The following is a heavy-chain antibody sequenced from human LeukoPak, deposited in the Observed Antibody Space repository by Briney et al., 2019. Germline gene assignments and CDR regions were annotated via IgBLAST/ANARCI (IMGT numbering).Heavy chain of an antibody. CDR1: GYTFTGYY. J-gene: IGHJ6*03. Sequence: ASVKVSCKASGYTFTGYYMHWVRQAPGQGLEWMGWINPNSGGTNYAQKFQGRVTMTRDTSISTAYMELSRLRSDDTAVYYCARDPTPFWSGYRDYYYYMDVWGKGTTVTISS. CDR3: ARDPTPFWSGYRDYYYYMDV. V-gene: IGHV1-2*02. CDR2: INPNSGGT. D-gene: IGHD3-3*01.